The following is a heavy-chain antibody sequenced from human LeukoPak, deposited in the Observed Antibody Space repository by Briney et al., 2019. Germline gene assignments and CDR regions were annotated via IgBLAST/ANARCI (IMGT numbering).Heavy chain of an antibody. Sequence: ASVKVSCKASGYTFTGYYMHWVRQAPGQGLEWMGWISAYNGNTNYAQKLQGRVTMTTDTSTSTAYMELRSLRSDDTAVYYCARDLTVVTAYYFDYWGQGTLVTVSS. CDR3: ARDLTVVTAYYFDY. J-gene: IGHJ4*02. CDR1: GYTFTGYY. D-gene: IGHD2-21*02. CDR2: ISAYNGNT. V-gene: IGHV1-18*04.